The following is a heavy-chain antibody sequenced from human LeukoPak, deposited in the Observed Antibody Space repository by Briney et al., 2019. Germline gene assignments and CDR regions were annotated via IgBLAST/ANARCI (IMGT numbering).Heavy chain of an antibody. CDR1: GYTFTSYA. D-gene: IGHD6-13*01. J-gene: IGHJ6*02. CDR2: INAGNGNT. Sequence: ASVKVSCKASGYTFTSYAMHWVRQAPGQRLEWMGWINAGNGNTKYSQKFQGRVTITRDTSASTAYMELSSLRSEDTAVYYCAREVKTTGYSSSWPRVGAYYGMDVWGQGTTVTVSS. V-gene: IGHV1-3*01. CDR3: AREVKTTGYSSSWPRVGAYYGMDV.